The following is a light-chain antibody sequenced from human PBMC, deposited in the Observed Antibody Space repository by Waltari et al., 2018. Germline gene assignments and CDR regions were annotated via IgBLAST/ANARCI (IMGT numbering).Light chain of an antibody. V-gene: IGKV3-15*01. CDR3: QQYNNWPPYI. CDR1: QSVSTN. Sequence: ETVMTQSPSPLSLSPGDRATLSCRASQSVSTNLAWYQKKPGKAPRLLIYGASIRATGIPARFSGRGAGTEFTLTISSLQSEDFAVYYCQQYNNWPPYIFGQGSQLEI. CDR2: GAS. J-gene: IGKJ2*01.